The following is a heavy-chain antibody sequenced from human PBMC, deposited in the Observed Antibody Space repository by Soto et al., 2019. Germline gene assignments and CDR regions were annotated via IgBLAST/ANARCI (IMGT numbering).Heavy chain of an antibody. CDR1: GDSINSDKYY. J-gene: IGHJ4*02. CDR3: ARLEGLATISYYFDF. V-gene: IGHV4-39*01. Sequence: QLQESVPGLVKPSETLSLTCSVSGDSINSDKYYWGWIRQPPGKGLEWIGSIYYRGNTYYNPSLQTRVTISLDKSKLQFSLRLNSVTAADSAVYFCARLEGLATISYYFDFWGKGAQVTVSS. CDR2: IYYRGNT. D-gene: IGHD3-9*01.